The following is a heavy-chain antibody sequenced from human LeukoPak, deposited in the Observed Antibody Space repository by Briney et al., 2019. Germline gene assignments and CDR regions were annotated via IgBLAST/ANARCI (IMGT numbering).Heavy chain of an antibody. J-gene: IGHJ4*02. V-gene: IGHV3-23*01. CDR3: AKALYGDYGRFDY. D-gene: IGHD4-17*01. Sequence: GGSLRLSCAASGFTFSSYAMSWVRQAPGKGLEWVSAISGSGGSTYYADSVKGRFTISRDDSKNTLYLQMNSLRAEDTAVYYCAKALYGDYGRFDYWGQGTLVTVSS. CDR1: GFTFSSYA. CDR2: ISGSGGST.